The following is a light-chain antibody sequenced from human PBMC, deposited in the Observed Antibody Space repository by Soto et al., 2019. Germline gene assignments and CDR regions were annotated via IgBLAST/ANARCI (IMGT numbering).Light chain of an antibody. CDR2: DAS. Sequence: IQMTQSPSSLSASVGDRVTITCQASQDISNYLNWYQQKPGKAPKLLIYDASYLETGVPSRFSGSGSGTDFSFTISSLQPEDVATYYCQQYDNLPPYTFGQGTKLAIK. CDR1: QDISNY. J-gene: IGKJ2*01. CDR3: QQYDNLPPYT. V-gene: IGKV1-33*01.